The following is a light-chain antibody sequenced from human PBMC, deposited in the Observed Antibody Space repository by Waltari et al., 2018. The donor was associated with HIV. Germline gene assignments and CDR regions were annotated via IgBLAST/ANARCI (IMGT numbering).Light chain of an antibody. CDR1: SSNIGSNI. CDR2: SNN. CDR3: AAWDDSLNAWV. V-gene: IGLV1-44*01. J-gene: IGLJ3*02. Sequence: QSVLPQPPSASGTPGQWVSISCSGSSSNIGSNIVNWYQQLPGTAPKLLIYSNNQRPSGVPDRFSGSKSGTSASLAISGLQSEDEADYYCAAWDDSLNAWVFGGGTKLTVL.